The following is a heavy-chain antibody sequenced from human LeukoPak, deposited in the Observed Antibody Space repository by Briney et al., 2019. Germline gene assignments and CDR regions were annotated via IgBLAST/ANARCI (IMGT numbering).Heavy chain of an antibody. J-gene: IGHJ4*02. CDR3: ARRGYCTNGVCYPDSVDY. D-gene: IGHD2-8*01. CDR1: GYSFISYW. V-gene: IGHV5-51*01. Sequence: GESLKISCQGSGYSFISYWIGWVRQMPGKGLEWMGIIYPGDSDTRYRPSFQGQVTISADKSISTAYLQWSSLKASDTAMYYCARRGYCTNGVCYPDSVDYWGQGTLVTVSS. CDR2: IYPGDSDT.